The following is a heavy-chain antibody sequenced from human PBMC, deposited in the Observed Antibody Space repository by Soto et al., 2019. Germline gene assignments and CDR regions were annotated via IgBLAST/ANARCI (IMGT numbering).Heavy chain of an antibody. CDR3: AVTVVPAASSYYGMDV. V-gene: IGHV1-2*04. D-gene: IGHD2-2*01. J-gene: IGHJ6*02. Sequence: EASVKVSCKASGYTFTGYYMHWVRQAPGQGLGWMGWINPNSGGTNYAQKFQGWVTMTRDTSISTAYMELSRLRSDDTAVYYCAVTVVPAASSYYGMDVWGQGTTVTVSS. CDR2: INPNSGGT. CDR1: GYTFTGYY.